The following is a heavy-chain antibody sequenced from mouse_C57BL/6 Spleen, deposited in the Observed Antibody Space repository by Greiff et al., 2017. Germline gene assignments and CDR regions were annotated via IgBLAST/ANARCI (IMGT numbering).Heavy chain of an antibody. V-gene: IGHV1-82*01. CDR3: AREGDYDGETAY. Sequence: VQLQQSGPELVQPGASVKISCKASGYAFSSSWMNWVKQRPGKGLEWIGRIYPGDGDTNYNGKFKGKATLTADKSSSTAYMQLSSLTSEDSAVYFCAREGDYDGETAYWGQGTLVTVSA. J-gene: IGHJ3*01. D-gene: IGHD2-4*01. CDR1: GYAFSSSW. CDR2: IYPGDGDT.